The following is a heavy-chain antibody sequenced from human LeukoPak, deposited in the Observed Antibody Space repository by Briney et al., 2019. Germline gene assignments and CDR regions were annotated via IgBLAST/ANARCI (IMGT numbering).Heavy chain of an antibody. V-gene: IGHV3-7*05. Sequence: GGSLSLPCTAPGFTFRNYWMTWVRQTPEKGLEWVANIKQDGREKVHLDSVKGRFTITRDKAQTSLYLHMNRLRAEDTAVYYGARDPYSSGWSYGMDVWGQGTTVTVSS. D-gene: IGHD6-13*01. J-gene: IGHJ6*02. CDR3: ARDPYSSGWSYGMDV. CDR2: IKQDGREK. CDR1: GFTFRNYW.